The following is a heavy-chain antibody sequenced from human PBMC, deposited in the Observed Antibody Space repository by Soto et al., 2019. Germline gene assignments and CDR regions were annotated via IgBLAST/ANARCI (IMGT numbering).Heavy chain of an antibody. CDR2: ISYDGSNK. D-gene: IGHD6-19*01. CDR3: ARSIAVAGYFDH. CDR1: GFTFSSYA. Sequence: QVQLVESGGGVVQPGRSLRLSCAASGFTFSSYAMHWVRQAPGKGLEWVAVISYDGSNKYYADSVKGRFTISRDNSKNTLDLQMNRLRAEDTAVYYCARSIAVAGYFDHWGQGTLVTVSS. J-gene: IGHJ4*02. V-gene: IGHV3-30-3*01.